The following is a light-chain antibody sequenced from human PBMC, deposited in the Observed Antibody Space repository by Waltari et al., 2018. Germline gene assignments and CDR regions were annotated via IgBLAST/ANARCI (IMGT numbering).Light chain of an antibody. Sequence: HSALTHPPPASGSPGQSVTISCTGTSSAVGGYNYVSWYQQHPGKAPKLMMYEVSKRPSGVPDRFSGSKSGNTASLTVSGLQAEDEADYYCSSYAGSNNVVFGGGTKLTVL. V-gene: IGLV2-8*01. CDR2: EVS. CDR3: SSYAGSNNVV. J-gene: IGLJ2*01. CDR1: SSAVGGYNY.